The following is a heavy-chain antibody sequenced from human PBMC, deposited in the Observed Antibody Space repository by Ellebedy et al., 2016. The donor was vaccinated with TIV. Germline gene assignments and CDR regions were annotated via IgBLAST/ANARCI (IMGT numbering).Heavy chain of an antibody. CDR1: GGSMSSFY. CDR3: AGTPYYGSGTYYAFDY. V-gene: IGHV4-4*07. J-gene: IGHJ4*02. Sequence: SETLSLXXTVSGGSMSSFYWNWIRQPAGQGLEWIGRIYVSGGTNYNPSLKSRVTMSVDTSKNQFSLKLSSVTAADTAVYYCAGTPYYGSGTYYAFDYWGQGTLVTVSS. D-gene: IGHD3-10*01. CDR2: IYVSGGT.